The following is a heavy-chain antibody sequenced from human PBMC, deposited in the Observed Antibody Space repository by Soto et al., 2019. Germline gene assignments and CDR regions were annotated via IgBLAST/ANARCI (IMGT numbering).Heavy chain of an antibody. CDR2: INPKFGDT. V-gene: IGHV1-2*02. Sequence: QVRLVQSGAEVKEPGDSVRVSCEASGYTFTAYHIHWVRQAPGQGLEWMGWINPKFGDTGYAQDFQGRVSMTSDMSISTVYMELLSLTADDTAIYYCARNMDYYYGRGRGNGHGVWGQGTTVTVFS. CDR1: GYTFTAYH. J-gene: IGHJ6*02. CDR3: ARNMDYYYGRGRGNGHGV. D-gene: IGHD3-10*02.